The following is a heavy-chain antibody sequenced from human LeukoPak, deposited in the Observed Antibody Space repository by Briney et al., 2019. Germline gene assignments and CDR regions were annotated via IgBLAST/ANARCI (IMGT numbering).Heavy chain of an antibody. V-gene: IGHV4-59*08. CDR3: ARGVELLED. D-gene: IGHD3-10*01. CDR1: GGSISSSY. Sequence: PSETLSLTCTVSGGSISSSYWTWIRQSPRKGLEWIGYIYYSGSANYNPSLESRVSISLDTSKNQFSLKLSSVTAADTAVYYCARGVELLEDWGQGTLVTVSS. J-gene: IGHJ4*02. CDR2: IYYSGSA.